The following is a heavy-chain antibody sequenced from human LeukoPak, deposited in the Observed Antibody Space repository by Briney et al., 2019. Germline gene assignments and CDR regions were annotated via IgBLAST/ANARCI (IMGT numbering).Heavy chain of an antibody. D-gene: IGHD6-13*01. CDR1: GYSITSGYY. J-gene: IGHJ6*03. CDR2: IYHSGST. Sequence: SETLSLTCTVSGYSITSGYYWGWIRQPPGKGLEWIGSIYHSGSTYYNPSLKSRVTISVDTSKNQFSLKLSSVTAADTAVYYCARTTEAHSWRTRYYDYYMDVWGKGTTVTVSS. CDR3: ARTTEAHSWRTRYYDYYMDV. V-gene: IGHV4-38-2*02.